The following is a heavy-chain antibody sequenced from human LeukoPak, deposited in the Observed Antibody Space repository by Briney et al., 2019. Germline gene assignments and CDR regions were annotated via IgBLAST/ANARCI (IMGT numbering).Heavy chain of an antibody. CDR3: ARGPQLLDAFDI. CDR2: INHSGST. J-gene: IGHJ3*02. Sequence: PSETLSLTCAVYGGSFSGYYWSWIRQPPGKGLEWIGEINHSGSTNYNPSLKSRVTISVDTSKNQFSLKLSSVTAADTAVYYCARGPQLLDAFDIWGQGTMVTVSS. V-gene: IGHV4-34*01. CDR1: GGSFSGYY. D-gene: IGHD2-2*01.